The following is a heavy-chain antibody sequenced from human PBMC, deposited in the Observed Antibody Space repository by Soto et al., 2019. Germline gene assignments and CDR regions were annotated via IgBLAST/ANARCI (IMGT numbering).Heavy chain of an antibody. CDR1: GGSISSSSYY. V-gene: IGHV4-39*01. CDR3: ARVGKTRPGYSSRDFDY. D-gene: IGHD6-13*01. Sequence: QLQLQESGPGLVKPSETLSITCTVSGGSISSSSYYWGWIRQPPGKGLEWIGSIYYSGSTYYNPSLKSRVTISVDTSKNQFSLKLSSVTAADTAVYYCARVGKTRPGYSSRDFDYWGQGTLVTVSS. CDR2: IYYSGST. J-gene: IGHJ4*02.